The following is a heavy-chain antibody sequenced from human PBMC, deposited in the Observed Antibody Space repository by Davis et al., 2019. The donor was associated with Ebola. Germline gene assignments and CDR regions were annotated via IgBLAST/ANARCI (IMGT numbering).Heavy chain of an antibody. CDR1: GGSISTYY. J-gene: IGHJ3*02. D-gene: IGHD1-26*01. CDR2: IYYTGST. Sequence: SETLSLTCTVSGGSISTYYWNWIRRPPGKGLEWIGHIYYTGSTNYNPSLKSRVTISVDTSKNQFSLKLSSVTAADTAVYYCARGPSGSHFGAFDIWGQGTMVTVSS. CDR3: ARGPSGSHFGAFDI. V-gene: IGHV4-59*13.